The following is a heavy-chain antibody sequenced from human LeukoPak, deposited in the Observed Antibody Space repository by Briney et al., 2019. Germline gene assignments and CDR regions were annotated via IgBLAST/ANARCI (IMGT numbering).Heavy chain of an antibody. J-gene: IGHJ6*02. CDR2: ISGSGGST. V-gene: IGHV3-23*01. CDR3: AKAPELERRDYYYYYGMDV. D-gene: IGHD1-1*01. CDR1: GFTFSSYA. Sequence: GGSLRLSCAASGFTFSSYAMSWVRQAPGKGLEWVSAISGSGGSTYYADSVKGRFTISRDNSKNTLYLQMNSLRAEDTAVYYCAKAPELERRDYYYYYGMDVWGQGTTVNVSS.